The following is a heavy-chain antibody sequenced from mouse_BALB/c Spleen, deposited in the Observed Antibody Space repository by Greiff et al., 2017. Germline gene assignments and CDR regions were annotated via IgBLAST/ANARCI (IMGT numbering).Heavy chain of an antibody. Sequence: LQESGAELAKPGASVKMSCKASGYTFTSYWMHWVKQRPGQGLEWIGYINPSTGYTEYNQKFKDKATLTADKSSSTAYMQLSSLTSEDSAVYYCARDYYAMDYWGQGTSVTVSS. V-gene: IGHV1-7*01. CDR3: ARDYYAMDY. CDR1: GYTFTSYW. J-gene: IGHJ4*01. CDR2: INPSTGYT.